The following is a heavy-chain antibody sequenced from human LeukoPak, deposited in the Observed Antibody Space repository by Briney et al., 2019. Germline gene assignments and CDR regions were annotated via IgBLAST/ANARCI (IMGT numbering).Heavy chain of an antibody. CDR3: ARHYYDSRYPTSGYYMDV. CDR2: ISNGGTDT. CDR1: GFSFRDYY. J-gene: IGHJ6*03. D-gene: IGHD3-22*01. V-gene: IGHV3-11*03. Sequence: PGGSLRLSCEGSGFSFRDYYMSWIRQTPGKGLERVSYISNGGTDTNYADSVKGRFTISRDNAKNSLYLQMNSLRAEDTALYYCARHYYDSRYPTSGYYMDVWGKGTTVTVSS.